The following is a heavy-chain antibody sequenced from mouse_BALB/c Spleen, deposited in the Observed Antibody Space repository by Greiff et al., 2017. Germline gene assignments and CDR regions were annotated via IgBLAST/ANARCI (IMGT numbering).Heavy chain of an antibody. D-gene: IGHD2-3*01. CDR2: ISDGGSYT. CDR3: ARADGYFAY. Sequence: EVQGVESGGGLVKPGGSLKLSCAASGFTFSDYYMYWVRQTPEKRLEWVATISDGGSYTYYPDSVKGRFTISRDNAKNNLYLQMSSLKSEDTAMYYCARADGYFAYWGQGTLVTVSA. CDR1: GFTFSDYY. V-gene: IGHV5-4*02. J-gene: IGHJ3*01.